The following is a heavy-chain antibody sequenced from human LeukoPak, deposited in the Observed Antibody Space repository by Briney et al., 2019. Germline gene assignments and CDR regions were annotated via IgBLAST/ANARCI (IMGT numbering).Heavy chain of an antibody. CDR1: GGSINNYY. CDR3: VRDRGPYGSGSYVDY. D-gene: IGHD3-10*01. J-gene: IGHJ4*02. CDR2: IYYSGST. Sequence: SETLSLTCTVSGGSINNYYWSWIRQPPGKRLEWIGYIYYSGSTNYNPSLKSRVTISVDTSKNQFSLRLSSVTAADTAVYYCVRDRGPYGSGSYVDYWGQGTLVTVSS. V-gene: IGHV4-59*01.